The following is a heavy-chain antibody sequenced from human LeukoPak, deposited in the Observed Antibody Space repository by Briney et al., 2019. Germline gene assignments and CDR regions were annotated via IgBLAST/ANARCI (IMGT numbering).Heavy chain of an antibody. CDR2: TYYRSKWYN. CDR3: ARKSITIFGVVIKPFDY. Sequence: SQTLSLTCAISGDSVSSNSAAWNWIRQSPSRGLEWLGRTYYRSKWYNDYAVSVKSRITINPDTSKNQFSLQLNSVTPEDTAVYYCARKSITIFGVVIKPFDYWGQGTLVTVSS. V-gene: IGHV6-1*01. D-gene: IGHD3-3*01. CDR1: GDSVSSNSAA. J-gene: IGHJ4*02.